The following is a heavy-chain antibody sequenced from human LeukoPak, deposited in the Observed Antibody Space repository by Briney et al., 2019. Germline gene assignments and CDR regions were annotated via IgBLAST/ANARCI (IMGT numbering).Heavy chain of an antibody. J-gene: IGHJ4*02. D-gene: IGHD6-13*01. CDR1: GGSISAYY. CDR2: IYNSGSA. CDR3: AREAAVGTGGFDY. Sequence: TPSETLSLTCTVSGGSISAYYWSWIWQPPGKGLEWIGYIYNSGSANYNPSLQSRVTILIDTSKKQFSLKVSSVTAADTAVYYCAREAAVGTGGFDYWGQGTLVTVSS. V-gene: IGHV4-59*01.